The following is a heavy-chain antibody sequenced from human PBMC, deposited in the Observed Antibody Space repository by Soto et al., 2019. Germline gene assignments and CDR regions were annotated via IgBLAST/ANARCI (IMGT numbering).Heavy chain of an antibody. J-gene: IGHJ5*02. CDR1: GGSIRGGGFS. V-gene: IGHV4-30-2*01. Sequence: PSEIRSFTGAVSGGSIRGGGFSWSWIRQPPGKGVGGIGYILHTGGTQYNPSLKSRVSISVDTCKNQFSLKLTPVTAADTDVYYCAREHCSSTSSFPGEWFDPWGQGTLVTVSS. CDR3: AREHCSSTSSFPGEWFDP. D-gene: IGHD2-2*01. CDR2: ILHTGGT.